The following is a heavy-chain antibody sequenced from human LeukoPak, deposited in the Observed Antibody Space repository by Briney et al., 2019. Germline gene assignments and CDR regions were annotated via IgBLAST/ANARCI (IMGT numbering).Heavy chain of an antibody. CDR3: ARGGDYVWGSPYGMDV. D-gene: IGHD3-16*01. J-gene: IGHJ6*02. V-gene: IGHV1-18*01. CDR2: ISAYNGNT. Sequence: GASVKVSCKASGYTFTSYGISWVRQAPGQGLEWMGWISAYNGNTNYAQKLQGRVTMTTDTSTSTAYMELRSLRTDDTAVYYCARGGDYVWGSPYGMDVWGQGTTVTVSS. CDR1: GYTFTSYG.